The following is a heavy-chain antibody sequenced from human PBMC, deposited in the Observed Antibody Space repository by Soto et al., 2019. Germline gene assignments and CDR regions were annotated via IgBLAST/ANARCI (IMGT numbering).Heavy chain of an antibody. V-gene: IGHV4-59*08. CDR3: ARLFYGSGGGWFDP. Sequence: SETLSLTCTVSGGSISSYFWSWIWQHPGKGLEWIGYSDYSGSTNYNPTLKSRGTISVDTAKNQYALRPSSETAADTAVYYCARLFYGSGGGWFDPRGQGTLVTVSS. CDR1: GGSISSYF. D-gene: IGHD3-10*01. J-gene: IGHJ5*02. CDR2: SDYSGST.